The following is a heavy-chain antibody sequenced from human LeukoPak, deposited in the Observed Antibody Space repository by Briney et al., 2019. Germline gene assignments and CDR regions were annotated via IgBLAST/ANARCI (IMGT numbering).Heavy chain of an antibody. CDR2: INHSGST. CDR1: GGSFSGYY. Sequence: PSETLSLTCAVYGGSFSGYYWSWIRQPPGKGLEWIGEINHSGSTNYNPSLKSRVTISVDTSKNQFSLKLSSVTAADTAVYYCARTKLGYCSSTSCYLPFDPWGQGTLVTVSS. D-gene: IGHD2-2*01. J-gene: IGHJ5*02. CDR3: ARTKLGYCSSTSCYLPFDP. V-gene: IGHV4-34*01.